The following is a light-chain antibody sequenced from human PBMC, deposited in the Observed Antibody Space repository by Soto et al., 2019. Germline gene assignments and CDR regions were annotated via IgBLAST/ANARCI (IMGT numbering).Light chain of an antibody. V-gene: IGLV1-44*01. CDR2: SNN. Sequence: QSVLTQPPSASGTPGQRVTISCSGSSSSIGSNTVNWYQQLPGTAPILLIYSNNQRPSGVPDRFSGSKSGTSASLAISGLQSEDETDYYCASWDDGLNGYVFGTGTKVTVL. CDR3: ASWDDGLNGYV. CDR1: SSSIGSNT. J-gene: IGLJ1*01.